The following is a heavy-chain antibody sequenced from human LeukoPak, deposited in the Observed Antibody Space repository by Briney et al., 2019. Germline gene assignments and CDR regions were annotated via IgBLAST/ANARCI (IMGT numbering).Heavy chain of an antibody. Sequence: GGSLSLACAPSGLSFSSHGMSWVRHAAGKGLEWVSSISGSGCSTYYAHSVKRRFTISRDNAKNTLYLQMNSLSAADTAVYYCAKDGGYYYGSGSAPGYWGQGTLVTVSS. CDR3: AKDGGYYYGSGSAPGY. D-gene: IGHD3-10*01. V-gene: IGHV3-23*01. CDR1: GLSFSSHG. J-gene: IGHJ4*02. CDR2: ISGSGCST.